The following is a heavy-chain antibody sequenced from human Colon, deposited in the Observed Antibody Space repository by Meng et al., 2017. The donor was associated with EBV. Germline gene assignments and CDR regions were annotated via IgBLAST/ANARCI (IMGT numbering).Heavy chain of an antibody. V-gene: IGHV4/OR15-8*02. D-gene: IGHD3-10*01. J-gene: IGHJ5*02. CDR3: ARGSYYTWAT. CDR2: IHHSGTT. Sequence: QVQLQGSYPGWVKSSETPSLTCEVSGGSSISNDTWWSWVRQPPGKGPEWIGEIHHSGTTNYNPSFKSRVTMSIDTWKNRFSLDLTSVTAADTAVYYCARGSYYTWATWGQGTLVTVSS. CDR1: GGSSISNDTW.